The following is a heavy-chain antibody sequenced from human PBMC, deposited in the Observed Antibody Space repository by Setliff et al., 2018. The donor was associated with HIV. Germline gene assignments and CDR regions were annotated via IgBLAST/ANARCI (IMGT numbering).Heavy chain of an antibody. Sequence: GGSLRLSCAASGFTFSSYGMHWVRQAPGKGLEWVAFIRYDGSNKYYADSVKGRFTISRDNSKNTLYLQMNSLKAEDTAVYYCAKLQGYSSSWPPEYFQHWGQGTLVTVSS. CDR3: AKLQGYSSSWPPEYFQH. CDR1: GFTFSSYG. D-gene: IGHD6-13*01. V-gene: IGHV3-30*02. J-gene: IGHJ1*01. CDR2: IRYDGSNK.